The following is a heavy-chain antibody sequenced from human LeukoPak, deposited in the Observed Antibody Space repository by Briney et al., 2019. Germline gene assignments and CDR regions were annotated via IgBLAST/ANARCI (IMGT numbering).Heavy chain of an antibody. CDR2: VRSDGSDK. D-gene: IGHD3-22*01. Sequence: SCKASGYTFTTYYMHWVRQAPGKGLEWVTFVRSDGSDKYYADSVKGRFTISRDNSKNTLYLQMNSLRAEDTAVYYCAKDYSSGYYYDYWGQGTLVTVSS. CDR1: GYTFTTYY. V-gene: IGHV3-30*02. CDR3: AKDYSSGYYYDY. J-gene: IGHJ4*02.